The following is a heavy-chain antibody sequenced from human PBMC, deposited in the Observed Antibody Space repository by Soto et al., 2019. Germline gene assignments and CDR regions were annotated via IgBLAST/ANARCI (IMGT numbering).Heavy chain of an antibody. CDR2: VYATGTS. V-gene: IGHV4-4*07. D-gene: IGHD4-17*01. J-gene: IGHJ5*02. CDR3: VRDGSKTLRDCFDP. CDR1: GVSMSKFY. Sequence: SETLSLTCSVSGVSMSKFYWSWIRKTAGKGLEWMGRVYATGTSDYNPSLRSRIAMSVDISKKTFSLRLRSVTAADTGVYYCVRDGSKTLRDCFDPWGQGILVTVSS.